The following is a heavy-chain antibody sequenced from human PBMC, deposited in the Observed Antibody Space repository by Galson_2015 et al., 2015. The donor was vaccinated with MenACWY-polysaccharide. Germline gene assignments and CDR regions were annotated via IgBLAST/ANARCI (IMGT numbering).Heavy chain of an antibody. CDR1: GFTFSNYG. D-gene: IGHD5-12*01. V-gene: IGHV3-30*18. CDR2: IPYDGNNN. CDR3: AKVTFSGYDTSTFDY. J-gene: IGHJ4*02. Sequence: SLRLSCAASGFTFSNYGMHWVRQAPGTGLEWLAVIPYDGNNNYYADSVKGRFTISRDNSKNTLYLQMNSLRAEDTAMYYCAKVTFSGYDTSTFDYWGQGTLVTVSS.